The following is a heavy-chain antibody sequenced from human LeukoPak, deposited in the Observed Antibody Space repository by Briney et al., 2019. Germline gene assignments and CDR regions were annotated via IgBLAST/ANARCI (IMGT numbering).Heavy chain of an antibody. CDR3: ARATTRGYSYGYKSRNYYYYMDV. Sequence: GGSLRLSCAASGFTFSSYAISWVRQAPGQGLEWMGGIIPIFGTANYAQKFQGRVTITTDESTSTAYMELSSLRSEDTAVYYCARATTRGYSYGYKSRNYYYYMDVWGKGTTVTVSS. D-gene: IGHD5-18*01. CDR2: IIPIFGTA. CDR1: GFTFSSYA. J-gene: IGHJ6*03. V-gene: IGHV1-69*05.